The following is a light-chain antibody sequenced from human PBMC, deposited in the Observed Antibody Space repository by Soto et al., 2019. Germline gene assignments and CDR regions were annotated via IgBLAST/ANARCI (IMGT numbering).Light chain of an antibody. CDR1: QSVSSN. Sequence: VSMQTIASRSGSPGERATRSCRASQSVSSNLAWYQQKPGQAPRLLIYGASTRATGIPARFSGSGSGTEFTLTISSLQSEDFAVYYCQQYNNWPRTFGQGTKVDI. V-gene: IGKV3-15*01. CDR3: QQYNNWPRT. CDR2: GAS. J-gene: IGKJ1*01.